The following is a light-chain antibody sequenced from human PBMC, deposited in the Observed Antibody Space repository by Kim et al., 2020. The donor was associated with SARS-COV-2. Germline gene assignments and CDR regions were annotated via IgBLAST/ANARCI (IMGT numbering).Light chain of an antibody. V-gene: IGKV1-5*03. Sequence: SASVGERVTSTCRASEAIGTWLAWYQQKPEKVPSRLIYLASTLENGVPSRFSGSGSGTEITLTINGLQPDDFATYYCQHYSRFPYTFGQGTKLEIK. CDR2: LAS. CDR3: QHYSRFPYT. CDR1: EAIGTW. J-gene: IGKJ2*01.